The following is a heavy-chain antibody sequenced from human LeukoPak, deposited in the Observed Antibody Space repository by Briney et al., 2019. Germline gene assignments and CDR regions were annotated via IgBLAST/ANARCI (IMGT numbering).Heavy chain of an antibody. CDR3: ARVDCSGGNCYYLAGGMDV. V-gene: IGHV4-34*01. D-gene: IGHD2-21*01. J-gene: IGHJ6*02. CDR2: IHHTGTT. Sequence: SETLSLTCAVSGGSFTDYYWSWIRQPPGKGLEWIGEIHHTGTTNYNPSLRSRVTISIVTSKNQLSLQLTSVTAADTAVYYCARVDCSGGNCYYLAGGMDVWGQGTAVSVSS. CDR1: GGSFTDYY.